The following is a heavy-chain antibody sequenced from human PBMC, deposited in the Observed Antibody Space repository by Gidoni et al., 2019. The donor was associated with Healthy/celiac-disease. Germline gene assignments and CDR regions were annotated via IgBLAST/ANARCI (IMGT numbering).Heavy chain of an antibody. CDR1: GFTFSDHY. V-gene: IGHV3-72*01. CDR3: ARKGDYNLDY. Sequence: EVQLVESGGGLVQPEGSLSLSCAASGFTFSDHYMDWVRQAPGKGMEWVGRTRNKASSYTTEYAASVKGRFTISRDDSKNSLYLQMSSLKTEDTAVYYCARKGDYNLDYWGQGTLVIVSS. D-gene: IGHD4-17*01. J-gene: IGHJ4*02. CDR2: TRNKASSYTT.